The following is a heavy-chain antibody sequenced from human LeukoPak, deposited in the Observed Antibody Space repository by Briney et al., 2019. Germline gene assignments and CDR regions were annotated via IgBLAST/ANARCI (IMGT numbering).Heavy chain of an antibody. CDR3: ARDTPGTPLFDY. J-gene: IGHJ4*02. Sequence: PGGSLRLSCAASGFTFSNYWMHWVRQAPGKGLVWVSRINSDGINTSYADSVKGRFTISRDNAKNTLNLQMNSLRAEDTAVYYCARDTPGTPLFDYWGQGTLVTVSS. V-gene: IGHV3-74*01. D-gene: IGHD1-1*01. CDR1: GFTFSNYW. CDR2: INSDGINT.